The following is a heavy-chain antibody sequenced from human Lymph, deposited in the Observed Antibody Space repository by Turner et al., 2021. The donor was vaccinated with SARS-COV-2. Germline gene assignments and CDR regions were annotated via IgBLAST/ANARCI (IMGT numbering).Heavy chain of an antibody. CDR2: MDPNSGNT. CDR1: GYTFTRYD. J-gene: IGHJ5*02. Sequence: QVQLVQSGAEVKKTGASVTVSCMASGYTFTRYDINWVRQATGQGREWMGWMDPNSGNTGYAQKFQGRVTMTRNTSISTAYMELSSLRSEDTAVYYCARAAQLTVWFDPWGQGTLVTVSS. V-gene: IGHV1-8*01. D-gene: IGHD3-9*01. CDR3: ARAAQLTVWFDP.